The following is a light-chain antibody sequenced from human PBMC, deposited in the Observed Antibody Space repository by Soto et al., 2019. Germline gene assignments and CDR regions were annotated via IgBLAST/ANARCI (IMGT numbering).Light chain of an antibody. V-gene: IGKV3-15*01. CDR3: QQYDNWPPLT. J-gene: IGKJ4*01. CDR2: GAS. CDR1: QNIGSN. Sequence: EVVMTQSPATLSASPGERVILSCRASQNIGSNLAWYQQRPGQAPRLLMYGASTRATETPARFSGSGSATDFTLTISSLQSEDFAVYYCQQYDNWPPLTFGGGTKVEIK.